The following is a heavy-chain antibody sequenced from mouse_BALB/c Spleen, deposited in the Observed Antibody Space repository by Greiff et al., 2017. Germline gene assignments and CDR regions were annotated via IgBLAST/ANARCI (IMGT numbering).Heavy chain of an antibody. CDR2: ISYSGST. CDR1: GDSITSGY. D-gene: IGHD4-1*02. Sequence: EVKLMESGPSLVKPSQTLSLTCSVTGDSITSGYWNWIRKFPGNKLEYMGYISYSGSTYYNPSLKSRISITRDTSKNQYYLQLNSVTTEDTATYYCARYPSTWTGSYWYFDVWGAGTTVTVSS. J-gene: IGHJ1*01. V-gene: IGHV3-8*02. CDR3: ARYPSTWTGSYWYFDV.